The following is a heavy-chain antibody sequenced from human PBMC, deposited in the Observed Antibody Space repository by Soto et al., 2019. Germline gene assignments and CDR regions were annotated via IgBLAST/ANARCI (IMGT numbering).Heavy chain of an antibody. Sequence: PGGSLRLSCATSGFTFSTYGMHWVRQAPGKGLEWVAVIWYDGSNKNYADSVKGRFIISRDNSRNTLYLGMNSLRAEDTAIYYCARGKWLQLGPDSWGLGTLVTVSS. J-gene: IGHJ5*01. CDR3: ARGKWLQLGPDS. CDR1: GFTFSTYG. V-gene: IGHV3-33*01. CDR2: IWYDGSNK. D-gene: IGHD5-12*01.